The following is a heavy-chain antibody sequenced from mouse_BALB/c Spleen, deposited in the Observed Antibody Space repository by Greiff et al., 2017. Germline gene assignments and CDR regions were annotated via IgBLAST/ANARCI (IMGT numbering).Heavy chain of an antibody. CDR1: GYTFTSYW. CDR2: IYPGNSDT. D-gene: IGHD2-3*01. J-gene: IGHJ2*01. Sequence: VQLQQSGTVLARPGASVKMSCKASGYTFTSYWMHWVKQRPGQGLEWIGAIYPGNSDTSYNQKFKGKAKLTAVTSTSTAYMELSSLTNEDSAVYYCTREGGDGYYYFDYWGQGTTLTVSS. CDR3: TREGGDGYYYFDY. V-gene: IGHV1-5*01.